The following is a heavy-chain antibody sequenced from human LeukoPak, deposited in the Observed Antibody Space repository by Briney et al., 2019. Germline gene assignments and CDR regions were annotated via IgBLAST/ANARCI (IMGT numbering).Heavy chain of an antibody. CDR2: INPGGDNT. CDR1: GYTFTNYY. D-gene: IGHD5-24*01. CDR3: ARIRDGYNDAYDI. J-gene: IGHJ3*02. Sequence: SVKVSCKASGYTFTNYYIHWVRQAPGQGLEWMGLINPGGDNTNYAQNFQGRVTMTRDTSASTVYMELSSLRSEDTAIYYCARIRDGYNDAYDIWGQGKVVTVSS. V-gene: IGHV1-46*01.